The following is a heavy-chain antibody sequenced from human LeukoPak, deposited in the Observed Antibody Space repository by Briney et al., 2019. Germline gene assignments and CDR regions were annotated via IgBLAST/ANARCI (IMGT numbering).Heavy chain of an antibody. CDR2: ISSSGDAT. D-gene: IGHD2/OR15-2a*01. CDR1: GFTLNNYA. J-gene: IGHJ4*02. CDR3: AKDFLPKGGRVPSYFDY. Sequence: GGSLRLSCAASGFTLNNYAMNWVRQAPGKGLEWVSLISSSGDATYYADSVQGRFTISRDNSKNTLYLQMNSLRAEDTAVYYCAKDFLPKGGRVPSYFDYWGQGTLVTVSS. V-gene: IGHV3-23*01.